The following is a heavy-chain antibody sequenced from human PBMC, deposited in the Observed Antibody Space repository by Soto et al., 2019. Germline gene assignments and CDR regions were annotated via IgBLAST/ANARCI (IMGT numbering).Heavy chain of an antibody. CDR2: ISSSSSYI. D-gene: IGHD6-6*01. CDR3: AFDSSSSPQLGAFDI. Sequence: GSLRLSCAASGFTFSSYSMNWVRQAPGKGLEWVSSISSSSSYIYYADSVKGRFTISRDNAKNSLYLQMNSLRAEDTAVYYCAFDSSSSPQLGAFDIWGQGTMVTVSS. J-gene: IGHJ3*02. CDR1: GFTFSSYS. V-gene: IGHV3-21*01.